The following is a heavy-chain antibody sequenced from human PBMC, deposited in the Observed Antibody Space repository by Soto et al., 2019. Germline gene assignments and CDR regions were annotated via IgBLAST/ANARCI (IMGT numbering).Heavy chain of an antibody. D-gene: IGHD2-15*01. CDR2: MNPNSGNT. V-gene: IGHV1-8*01. Sequence: QVQLVQSGAEVKKPGASVKVSCKASGYTFTSYDINWVRQATGQGLEWMGWMNPNSGNTGYAQKFQGRVTMTRNTSISTAYMELSSLRSEDTAVYYCVRVKKYCSGGSCYRTTQFDYWGQGTLVTVSS. CDR1: GYTFTSYD. J-gene: IGHJ4*02. CDR3: VRVKKYCSGGSCYRTTQFDY.